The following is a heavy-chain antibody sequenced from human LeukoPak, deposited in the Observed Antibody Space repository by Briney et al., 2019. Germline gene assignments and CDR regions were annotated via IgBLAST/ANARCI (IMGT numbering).Heavy chain of an antibody. CDR2: IYHSGST. CDR1: GYSISSGYY. D-gene: IGHD5-12*01. Sequence: SETLSLTCTVSGYSISSGYYWGWLRQPPGKGLGWIGSIYHSGSTYYNPSLKSRVTISIDTAKNQFSLKMSTLTAADTAVCYCAKDMSGYSSTTLDYWGQGTLGTVSS. J-gene: IGHJ4*02. V-gene: IGHV4-38-2*02. CDR3: AKDMSGYSSTTLDY.